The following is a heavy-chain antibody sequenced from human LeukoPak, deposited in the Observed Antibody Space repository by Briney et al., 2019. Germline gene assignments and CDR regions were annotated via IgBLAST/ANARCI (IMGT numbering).Heavy chain of an antibody. CDR1: GFTFSTYA. V-gene: IGHV3-23*01. CDR3: AKDPPPYYDFWSGQYYFDY. CDR2: ISGRGGGT. J-gene: IGHJ4*02. Sequence: PGGSLRLSCAASGFTFSTYAMSWVRQAPEKGLEWVSAISGRGGGTYYADSVKGRFTISRDNSKNTLYLQMNSLRAEDTAVYYCAKDPPPYYDFWSGQYYFDYWGQGTLVTVSS. D-gene: IGHD3-3*01.